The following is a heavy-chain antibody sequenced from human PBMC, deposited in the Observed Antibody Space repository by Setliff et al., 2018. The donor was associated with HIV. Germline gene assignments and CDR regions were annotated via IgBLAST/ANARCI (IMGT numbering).Heavy chain of an antibody. CDR1: GFIFSSYA. CDR3: AKDPRGSMVRGLINYFDP. CDR2: MSYDGNNK. V-gene: IGHV3-30*07. D-gene: IGHD3-10*01. J-gene: IGHJ5*02. Sequence: GGSLRLSCAASGFIFSSYAMHWVRQAPGKGLEWVAVMSYDGNNKYYADSVKGRFTISRDNSKNTLYLQMNSLRAQDTAIYYCAKDPRGSMVRGLINYFDPWGQGTLVTVSS.